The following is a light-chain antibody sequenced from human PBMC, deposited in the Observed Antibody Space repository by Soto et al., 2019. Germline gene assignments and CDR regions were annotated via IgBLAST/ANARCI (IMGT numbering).Light chain of an antibody. J-gene: IGKJ4*01. CDR3: QQRSNGLT. CDR1: QSVSSN. Sequence: EIVLTQSPATLSVSPGERSTLSCRASQSVSSNLAWYQQKPGQAPRLLIYGASNRATGIPARFSGSGSGTDFTLIISSLEPEDFAVYYCQQRSNGLTFGGGTKVDI. V-gene: IGKV3-11*01. CDR2: GAS.